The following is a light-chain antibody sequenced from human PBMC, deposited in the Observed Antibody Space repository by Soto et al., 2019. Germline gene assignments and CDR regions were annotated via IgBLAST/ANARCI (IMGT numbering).Light chain of an antibody. CDR3: QKYNTAPLT. CDR2: AAS. J-gene: IGKJ4*01. V-gene: IGKV1-27*01. CDR1: QGIGNY. Sequence: DIQMTQSPSSLSTSVGDRVTITCRASQGIGNYLAWYQQKPGKVPKLLIYAASTLQSGVPSRFSGSGSGTDFTLAISGVQPEDVETYYCQKYNTAPLTFGGGTKVEIK.